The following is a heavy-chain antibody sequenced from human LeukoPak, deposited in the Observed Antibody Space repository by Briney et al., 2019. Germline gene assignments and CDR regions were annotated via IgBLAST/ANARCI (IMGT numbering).Heavy chain of an antibody. V-gene: IGHV3-23*01. CDR2: LSPSGADT. CDR3: ARRAYNWGAFDI. CDR1: GFTFTNYA. Sequence: GGSLRLSCAASGFTFTNYAMNWVRQAPGKGLEWVSTLSPSGADTYYADSVKGRFTISRDISTNTLYLQMNSLRAEDTAVYYCARRAYNWGAFDIWGQGTMVTVSS. J-gene: IGHJ3*02. D-gene: IGHD5-24*01.